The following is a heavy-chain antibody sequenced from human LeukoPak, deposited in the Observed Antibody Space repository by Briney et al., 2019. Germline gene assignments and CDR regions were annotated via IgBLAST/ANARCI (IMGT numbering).Heavy chain of an antibody. CDR1: GFTFSSYW. Sequence: PGGSLRLSCATSGFTFSSYWMHWVRQAPGKGLVWVSRINSDGSSPIYADSVKGRFTISRDDAKNTLYLQMNSLRAEDTAVYYCAREDFWSGLNVWGQGTLVTVSS. J-gene: IGHJ4*02. CDR3: AREDFWSGLNV. V-gene: IGHV3-74*01. D-gene: IGHD3-3*01. CDR2: INSDGSSP.